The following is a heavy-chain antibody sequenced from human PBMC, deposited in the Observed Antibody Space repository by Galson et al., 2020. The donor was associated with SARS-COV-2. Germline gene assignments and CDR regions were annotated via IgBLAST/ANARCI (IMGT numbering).Heavy chain of an antibody. V-gene: IGHV5-51*01. J-gene: IGHJ6*02. CDR1: GYSFTSYW. CDR3: ARHLNQLVACTYCYGRDV. Sequence: KIGESLKISCKGSGYSFTSYWIGWVRQMPGKGLEWMGIIYPGDSDTRYSPSFQGQVTISADKSISTAYLQWSSLKASDTAMYYCARHLNQLVACTYCYGRDVWGQGTTVTVSS. CDR2: IYPGDSDT. D-gene: IGHD6-19*01.